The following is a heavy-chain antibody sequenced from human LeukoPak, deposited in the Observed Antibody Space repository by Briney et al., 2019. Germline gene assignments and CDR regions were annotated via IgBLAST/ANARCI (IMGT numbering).Heavy chain of an antibody. V-gene: IGHV3-53*01. CDR3: ARAQKDDFWSGYYKYYFDY. J-gene: IGHJ4*02. D-gene: IGHD3-3*01. CDR2: IYSGGST. Sequence: GGSLRLSCAASGFTVSSNYMSWVRQAPGKGLEWVSVIYSGGSTYYADSVRGRFTISRDNSKNTLYLQMNSLRAEDTAVCYCARAQKDDFWSGYYKYYFDYWGQGTLVTVSS. CDR1: GFTVSSNY.